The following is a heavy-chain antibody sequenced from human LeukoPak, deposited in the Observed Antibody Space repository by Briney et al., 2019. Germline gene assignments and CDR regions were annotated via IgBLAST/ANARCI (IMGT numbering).Heavy chain of an antibody. J-gene: IGHJ4*02. CDR2: ISYDGSNK. CDR3: ARLGSGSGWYYFDY. Sequence: GGSLRLSCAASGFTFSSYAMHWVRQAPGKGLEWVAVISYDGSNKYYADSVKGRFAISRDNSKNTLYLQMNGLRAEDTAVYYCARLGSGSGWYYFDYWGQGTLVTVSS. CDR1: GFTFSSYA. V-gene: IGHV3-30*09. D-gene: IGHD6-19*01.